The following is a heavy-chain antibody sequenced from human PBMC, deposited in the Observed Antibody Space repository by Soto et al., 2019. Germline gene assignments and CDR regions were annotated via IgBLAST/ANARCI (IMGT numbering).Heavy chain of an antibody. CDR1: GYSFTSYW. CDR3: ARRLWSGYSEYGMDV. V-gene: IGHV5-51*01. Sequence: LGESLKLSCKGSGYSFTSYWIGWVRQMRGKGLEWMGIIYPGDSDTRCSPSFQGQVTISADKSISTASLQWSSLKASDTAMYSCARRLWSGYSEYGMDVWGQGTTVTVSS. J-gene: IGHJ6*02. D-gene: IGHD3-3*01. CDR2: IYPGDSDT.